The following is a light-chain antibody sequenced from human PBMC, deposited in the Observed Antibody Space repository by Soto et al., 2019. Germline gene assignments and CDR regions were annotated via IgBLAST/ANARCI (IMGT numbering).Light chain of an antibody. Sequence: SYVLTQPPSVSVAPGQTARITCGGNNIGSQSVHWYHQQPGQAPVLVVYDDRDRPSGIPERFSGSKSGKTATLTISRVEAGDEADYYCQVWDDTSDHYVFGTGTKVTVL. CDR2: DDR. J-gene: IGLJ1*01. V-gene: IGLV3-21*02. CDR1: NIGSQS. CDR3: QVWDDTSDHYV.